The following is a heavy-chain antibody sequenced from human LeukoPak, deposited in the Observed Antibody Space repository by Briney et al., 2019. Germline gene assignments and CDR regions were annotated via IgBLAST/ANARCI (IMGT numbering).Heavy chain of an antibody. CDR2: FTNHHTT. J-gene: IGHJ5*02. D-gene: IGHD3-9*01. V-gene: IGHV3-23*01. Sequence: GGSLRLSCEASGFTFSIYAMTWVRQAPGKGLEWVSTFTNHHTTCYTESVKGRFTISRDNSKNTLYLQMDSVRPQDTAVYYCAKEGYDILTGYRTNWFDPWGQGTLVTVSS. CDR1: GFTFSIYA. CDR3: AKEGYDILTGYRTNWFDP.